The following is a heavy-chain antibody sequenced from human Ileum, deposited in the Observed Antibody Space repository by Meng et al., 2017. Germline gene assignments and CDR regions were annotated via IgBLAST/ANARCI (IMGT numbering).Heavy chain of an antibody. V-gene: IGHV3-72*01. Sequence: GESLKISCAASGSTFSDHYIDWVRQAPGKGLEWVGLSRNKANSYTTEYAASVKGRFTISRDASKNSLYPQMSSLKTEDTAVYYCARGYSGTYFYAFDIWGQGTMVTVSS. J-gene: IGHJ3*02. D-gene: IGHD1-26*01. CDR2: SRNKANSYTT. CDR3: ARGYSGTYFYAFDI. CDR1: GSTFSDHY.